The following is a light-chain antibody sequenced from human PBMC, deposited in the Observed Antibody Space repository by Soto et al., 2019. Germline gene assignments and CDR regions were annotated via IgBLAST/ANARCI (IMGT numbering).Light chain of an antibody. Sequence: EIVLTQSPATLSLSPGERATLSCRASQSVSDHLAWYQQKPGQAPRLLIYDASFRVTGIPARFSGSGSGTEFALTISSLQSEDFAVYYCQQYNNWPITFGQGTRLEIK. V-gene: IGKV3D-15*01. CDR1: QSVSDH. J-gene: IGKJ5*01. CDR3: QQYNNWPIT. CDR2: DAS.